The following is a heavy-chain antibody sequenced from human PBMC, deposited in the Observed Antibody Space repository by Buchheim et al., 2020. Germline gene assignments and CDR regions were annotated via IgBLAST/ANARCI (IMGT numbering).Heavy chain of an antibody. V-gene: IGHV3-30*04. D-gene: IGHD5-12*01. Sequence: QVQLVESGGGVVQPGRSLRLSCAASGFTFSSYAMHWVRQAPGKGLEWVAVISYDGSNKYYADSVKGRFTISRDNSKNTLYLQMNSLRAEDTAVYYCARDRSDSGYDYIDYCGQGTL. CDR2: ISYDGSNK. CDR3: ARDRSDSGYDYIDY. J-gene: IGHJ4*02. CDR1: GFTFSSYA.